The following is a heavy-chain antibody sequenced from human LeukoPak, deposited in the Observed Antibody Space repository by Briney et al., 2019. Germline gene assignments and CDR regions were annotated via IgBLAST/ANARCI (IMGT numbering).Heavy chain of an antibody. CDR1: GGSISSGSYY. Sequence: PSETLSLTCTVSGGSISSGSYYWSWIRQPAGKGLEWIGRIYTSGSTNYNPSLKSRVTISVDTSKNQISLKLSSVTAADTAVYYCARGSGYAWQDYWGQGTLVTVSS. J-gene: IGHJ4*02. CDR2: IYTSGST. D-gene: IGHD5-12*01. V-gene: IGHV4-61*02. CDR3: ARGSGYAWQDY.